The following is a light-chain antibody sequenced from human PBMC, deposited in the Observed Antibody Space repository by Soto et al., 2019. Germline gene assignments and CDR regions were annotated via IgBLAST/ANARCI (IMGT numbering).Light chain of an antibody. V-gene: IGLV2-14*01. CDR3: SSYTSSSTQV. CDR2: EVS. J-gene: IGLJ1*01. CDR1: SSDVGGYNY. Sequence: QSALTQPASVSGSPGQSITISCTGTSSDVGGYNYVSWYQQHPGKAPKLMIYEVSNRPSGVSNRLSGSKSGNTASLTISGLQAEDEADYYRSSYTSSSTQVFGTGTKVTVL.